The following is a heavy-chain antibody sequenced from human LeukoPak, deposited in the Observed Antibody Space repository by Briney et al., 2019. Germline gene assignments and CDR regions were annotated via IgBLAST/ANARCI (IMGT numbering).Heavy chain of an antibody. CDR3: AREGYSSGWFRL. CDR1: GFTFSSYS. J-gene: IGHJ4*02. CDR2: ISSSSSYI. Sequence: GGSLRLSCAASGFTFSSYSMNWVRQAPGKGLEWVSSISSSSSYIYYADSVKGRFTISRDNAKNSLYLQMNSLRAEDTAVYYCAREGYSSGWFRLWGQGTLVTVSS. V-gene: IGHV3-21*01. D-gene: IGHD6-19*01.